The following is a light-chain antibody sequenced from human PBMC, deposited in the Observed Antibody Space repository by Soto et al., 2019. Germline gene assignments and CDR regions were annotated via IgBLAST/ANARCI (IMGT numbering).Light chain of an antibody. J-gene: IGKJ4*01. CDR1: QSISSW. V-gene: IGKV1-5*03. CDR3: LQYNSNPLT. Sequence: DIQMTQSPSTLSASVGDRVTITCRASQSISSWLAWYQQKPGKVPKLLIYKAYSLESGVPSRFSGSGSGTEFTLTISSLQPDDFATYYCLQYNSNPLTFGGGTKVEIK. CDR2: KAY.